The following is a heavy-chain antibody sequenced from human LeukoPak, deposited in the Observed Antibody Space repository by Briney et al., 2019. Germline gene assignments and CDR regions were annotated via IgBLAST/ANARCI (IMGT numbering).Heavy chain of an antibody. V-gene: IGHV1-18*01. CDR2: ISAYNGNT. CDR3: ARALFYYDSSGEDY. CDR1: GYTFTSYG. Sequence: GASVKVSCKASGYTFTSYGISWVRQAPGQGLERMGWISAYNGNTNYAQKLQGRVTMTTDTSTSTAYMELRSLRSDDTAVYYCARALFYYDSSGEDYWGQGTLVTVSS. J-gene: IGHJ4*02. D-gene: IGHD3-22*01.